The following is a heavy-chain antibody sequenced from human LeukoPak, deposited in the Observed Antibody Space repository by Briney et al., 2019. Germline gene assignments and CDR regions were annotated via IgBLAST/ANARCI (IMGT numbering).Heavy chain of an antibody. J-gene: IGHJ4*02. CDR3: ARGSGYCSGTSCYVDY. V-gene: IGHV3-48*01. CDR1: GFTFSSYS. CDR2: LTSSGSII. Sequence: RGSLRLSCAASGFTFSSYSIYWVRQAPGKGLEWVSYLTSSGSIISYADSVKGRLTISRDNARNSLYLQMNSLRAEDTAVYYCARGSGYCSGTSCYVDYWGQGTLVTVSS. D-gene: IGHD2-2*01.